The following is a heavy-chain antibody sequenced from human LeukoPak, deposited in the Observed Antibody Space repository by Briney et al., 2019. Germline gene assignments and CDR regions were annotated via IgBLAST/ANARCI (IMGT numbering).Heavy chain of an antibody. CDR1: GGSISSYY. J-gene: IGHJ4*02. D-gene: IGHD6-13*01. CDR3: ARRGSSSWGDGNDY. CDR2: IYNSGST. V-gene: IGHV4-59*08. Sequence: SETLSLTCTVSGGSISSYYWNWIRQPPGKGLEWIGYIYNSGSTNSNPSLKSRVTMSVATSKNQFSLKLSSVTAADTAVYYCARRGSSSWGDGNDYWGQGTLVTVSS.